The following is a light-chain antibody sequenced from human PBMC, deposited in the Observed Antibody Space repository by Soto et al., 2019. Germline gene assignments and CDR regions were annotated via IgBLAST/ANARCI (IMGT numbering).Light chain of an antibody. Sequence: DIHLTQSPGNLSVSISAIVATAGVASQTISSWLAWYQQKPGKAPKLLIYKASTLKSGVPSRFSGGGSGTEFTLTISSLQPDDFATYYCQQDNGYPATFGEGTKVDI. V-gene: IGKV1-5*03. J-gene: IGKJ4*01. CDR2: KAS. CDR3: QQDNGYPAT. CDR1: QTISSW.